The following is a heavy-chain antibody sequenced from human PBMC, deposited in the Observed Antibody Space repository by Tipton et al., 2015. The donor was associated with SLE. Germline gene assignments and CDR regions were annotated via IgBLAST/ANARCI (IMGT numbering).Heavy chain of an antibody. Sequence: RSLRLSCAASGFTFSSYAMHWVRQAPGKGLEWVAVISYDGSNKYYADSVKGRFTISRDNSKNTLYLQMNSLRAEDTAVYYCARSLTILYYYGMDVWGQGTTVTVSS. CDR1: GFTFSSYA. CDR3: ARSLTILYYYGMDV. CDR2: ISYDGSNK. V-gene: IGHV3-30*04. D-gene: IGHD3-3*01. J-gene: IGHJ6*02.